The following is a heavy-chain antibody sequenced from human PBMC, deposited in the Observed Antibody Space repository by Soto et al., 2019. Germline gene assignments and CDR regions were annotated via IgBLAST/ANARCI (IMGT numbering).Heavy chain of an antibody. V-gene: IGHV5-51*01. D-gene: IGHD3-22*01. CDR1: GYSFTNYW. Sequence: PGESLKISCKASGYSFTNYWIAWVRQMPGKGLEWMGIIYPGDSNTRYSPSFQGQVTISADKSISTAYLQWSSLRASDTAMYYCARQAYYYDSTGRYDMGAWSQGTTLTVSS. J-gene: IGHJ6*02. CDR2: IYPGDSNT. CDR3: ARQAYYYDSTGRYDMGA.